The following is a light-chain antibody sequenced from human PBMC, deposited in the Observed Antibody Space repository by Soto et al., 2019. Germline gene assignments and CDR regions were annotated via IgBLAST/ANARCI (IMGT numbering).Light chain of an antibody. J-gene: IGKJ1*01. CDR1: QNISSN. V-gene: IGKV3-15*01. CDR3: QQYNNWLST. Sequence: EIVMTQSPATLSVSPGERATLSCRASQNISSNLAWYQQKPGQAPRLLIDGASTRATGIPARFSGSGSGTELTLTLSSLQPEDFEVYSCQQYNNWLSTVGQGTKVALK. CDR2: GAS.